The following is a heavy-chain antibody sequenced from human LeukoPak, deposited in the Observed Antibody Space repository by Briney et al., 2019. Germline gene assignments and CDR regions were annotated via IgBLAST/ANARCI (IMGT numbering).Heavy chain of an antibody. CDR2: ISGSGGST. V-gene: IGHV3-23*01. J-gene: IGHJ4*02. Sequence: GGSLRLSCAASGFTFSSYAMSWVRQAPGKGLEWVSAISGSGGSTYYADSVKGRFTISRDNSKNTLYLQMNSLRAEDTAVYYCAEPGGLARQLAYYFDYWGQGTLVTVSS. CDR1: GFTFSSYA. D-gene: IGHD6-13*01. CDR3: AEPGGLARQLAYYFDY.